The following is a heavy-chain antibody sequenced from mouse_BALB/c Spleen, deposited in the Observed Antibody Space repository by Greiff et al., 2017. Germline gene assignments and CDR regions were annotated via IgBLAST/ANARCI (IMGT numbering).Heavy chain of an antibody. D-gene: IGHD1-1*01. CDR2: ISDGGSYT. J-gene: IGHJ3*01. V-gene: IGHV5-4*02. Sequence: EVKLVESGGGLVKPGGSLKLSCAASGFTFSDYYMYWVRQTPEKRLEWVATISDGGSYTYYPDSVKGRFTISRDNAKNNLYLQMSSLKSEDTAMYYCARDPTGSSYWFAYWGQGTLVTVSA. CDR1: GFTFSDYY. CDR3: ARDPTGSSYWFAY.